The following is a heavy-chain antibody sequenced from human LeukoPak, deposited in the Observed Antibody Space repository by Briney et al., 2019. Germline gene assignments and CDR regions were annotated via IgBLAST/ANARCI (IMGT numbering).Heavy chain of an antibody. J-gene: IGHJ4*02. V-gene: IGHV1-18*01. CDR1: GYTFTSYG. CDR3: ARDLLRSRPPYYGSGKVPFDY. Sequence: EASVKVSCKASGYTFTSYGISAVRQAPGQGLEWMGWISAYNGNTNYAQTLQGRVTMTTDTSTSTAYMELRSVRSDDTAVYYCARDLLRSRPPYYGSGKVPFDYWGQGTLVTVSS. D-gene: IGHD3-10*01. CDR2: ISAYNGNT.